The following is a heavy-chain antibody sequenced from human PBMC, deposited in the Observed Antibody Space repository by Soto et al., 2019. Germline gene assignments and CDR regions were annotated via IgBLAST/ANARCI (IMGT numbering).Heavy chain of an antibody. CDR3: ARNIVGALSAFDV. D-gene: IGHD1-26*01. J-gene: IGHJ3*01. Sequence: QVQLVQSGAEVKKPGASVKVSCKASGYDFNAYTLHWVRQAPGQRLEWMGWLSVGNGNTKSSQKFDGRVTITRDTSASTAYMELSSLRSEDTSVYFCARNIVGALSAFDVWGQGTMVTVSS. CDR1: GYDFNAYT. CDR2: LSVGNGNT. V-gene: IGHV1-3*01.